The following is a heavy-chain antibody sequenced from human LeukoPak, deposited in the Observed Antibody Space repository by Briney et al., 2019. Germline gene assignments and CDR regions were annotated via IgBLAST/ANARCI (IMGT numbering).Heavy chain of an antibody. CDR2: IYYSGST. D-gene: IGHD2-21*02. V-gene: IGHV4-38-2*02. CDR3: ARAVVVTAAHDY. CDR1: GYSISSDYY. J-gene: IGHJ4*02. Sequence: SETLSLTCTVSGYSISSDYYWGWIRQSPGKGLEWIGSIYYSGSTYYNPSLKSRVTISVDTSKNQFSLKLSSVTAADTAVYYCARAVVVTAAHDYWGQGTLVTVSS.